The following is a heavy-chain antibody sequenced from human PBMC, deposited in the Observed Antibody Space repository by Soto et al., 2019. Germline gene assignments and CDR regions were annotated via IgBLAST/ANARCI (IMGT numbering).Heavy chain of an antibody. V-gene: IGHV1-69*13. D-gene: IGHD5-12*01. CDR2: SIPIFGTA. CDR1: GGTFNNYP. Sequence: GASVKVSCKASGGTFNNYPITWVRQAPGQGLEWMGGSIPIFGTANYAQKFQGRVTISVDESTGTAYMELSSLRSEDTAVYYCARGRGYSGDDHYYYFDMDVWGQGTTVTVSS. CDR3: ARGRGYSGDDHYYYFDMDV. J-gene: IGHJ6*02.